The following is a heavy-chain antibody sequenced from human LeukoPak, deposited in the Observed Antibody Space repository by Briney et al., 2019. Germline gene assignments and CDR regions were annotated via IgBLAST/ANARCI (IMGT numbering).Heavy chain of an antibody. D-gene: IGHD2-15*01. CDR2: INPNSGGT. CDR1: GNTFTGCY. V-gene: IGHV1-2*02. CDR3: AGDSDIVVVVAAPGDY. Sequence: ASVKVSCKASGNTFTGCYMHWVRQAPGQGLEWMGWINPNSGGTNYAQKFQGRVTMTRDTSISTAYMELSRLRSDDTAVYYCAGDSDIVVVVAAPGDYWGQGTLVTVSS. J-gene: IGHJ4*02.